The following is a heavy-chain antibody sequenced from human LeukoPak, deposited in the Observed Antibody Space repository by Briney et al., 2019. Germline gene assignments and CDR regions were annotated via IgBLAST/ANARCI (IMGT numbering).Heavy chain of an antibody. CDR3: ATDLGPQVLWDLFDY. D-gene: IGHD2/OR15-2a*01. CDR1: GYTFSDYG. J-gene: IGHJ4*02. CDR2: ISYDGDDI. V-gene: IGHV3-30*03. Sequence: GGSLRLSCAVSGYTFSDYGMHWVRQAPGKGLEWVAVISYDGDDIYYTDSVKGRITISRDNSKNTLFLQMNSLRAEDTAVYYCATDLGPQVLWDLFDYWGQGTLVTVSS.